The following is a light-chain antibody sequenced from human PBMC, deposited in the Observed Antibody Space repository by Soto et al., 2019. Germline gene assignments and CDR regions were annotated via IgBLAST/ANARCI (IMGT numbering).Light chain of an antibody. CDR1: QSVSSY. J-gene: IGKJ5*01. V-gene: IGKV3-11*01. Sequence: EIVLTQSPAPLSLSPGEMTTLSCRASQSVSSYLAWYQQKPGQAPRLLIYDASNTATGIPARFSGSGSGTDFTLPISSLEPEDFAVYYWQQRSNWSRSFTFGRGTRLEIK. CDR2: DAS. CDR3: QQRSNWSRSFT.